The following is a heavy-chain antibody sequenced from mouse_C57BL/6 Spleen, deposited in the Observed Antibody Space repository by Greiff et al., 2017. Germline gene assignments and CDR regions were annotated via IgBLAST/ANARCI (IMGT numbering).Heavy chain of an antibody. D-gene: IGHD1-1*01. CDR2: IYPGDGDT. J-gene: IGHJ2*01. V-gene: IGHV1-80*01. CDR3: ARWDTTVVDFDY. CDR1: GYAFSSYW. Sequence: VQLQESGAELVKPGASVKISCKASGYAFSSYWMNWVKQRPGKGLEWIGQIYPGDGDTNYNGKFKGKATLTADKSSSPAYMQLSSLTSEDSAVYFCARWDTTVVDFDYWGQGTTLTVSS.